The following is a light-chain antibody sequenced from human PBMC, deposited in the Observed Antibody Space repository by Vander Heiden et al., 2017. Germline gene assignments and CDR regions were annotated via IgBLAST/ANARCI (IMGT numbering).Light chain of an antibody. CDR3: QQYKSLYT. J-gene: IGKJ2*01. Sequence: DIQMTQSPTTLSASVGDRVTITCRASQRISSWLAWYQQKPGKAPKLLIYEASNLESGVPSRFSGSGSETEFTLTINSLQPDDFATYYCQQYKSLYTFGQGTKLGIK. CDR2: EAS. V-gene: IGKV1-5*03. CDR1: QRISSW.